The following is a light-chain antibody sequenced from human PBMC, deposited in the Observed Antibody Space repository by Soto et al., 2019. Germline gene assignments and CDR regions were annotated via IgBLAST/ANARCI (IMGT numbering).Light chain of an antibody. Sequence: DIQMTQSPSSVSASVGDRVTITCWASQDIGSWLAWYQQKPGKAPKFLIYGATGVRSGVPSRFSGSGSGTDFTLTISSLQPEDFATYYCQQANSFPPPFGGGTKVEIK. V-gene: IGKV1D-12*01. CDR3: QQANSFPPP. CDR2: GAT. J-gene: IGKJ4*01. CDR1: QDIGSW.